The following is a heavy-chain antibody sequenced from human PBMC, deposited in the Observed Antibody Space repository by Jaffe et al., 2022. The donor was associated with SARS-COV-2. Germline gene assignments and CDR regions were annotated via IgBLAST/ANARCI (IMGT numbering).Heavy chain of an antibody. CDR2: IGTAGDT. CDR1: GFTFSSYD. V-gene: IGHV3-13*01. Sequence: EVQLVESGGGLVQPGGSLRLSCAASGFTFSSYDMHWVRQATGKGLEWVSAIGTAGDTYYPGSVKGRFTISRENAKNSLYLQMNSLRAGDTAVYYCARASVVTDAFDIWGQGTTVTVSS. CDR3: ARASVVTDAFDI. D-gene: IGHD2-15*01. J-gene: IGHJ3*02.